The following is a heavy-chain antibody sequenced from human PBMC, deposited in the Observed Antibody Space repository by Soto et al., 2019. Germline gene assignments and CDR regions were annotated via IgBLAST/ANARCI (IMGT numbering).Heavy chain of an antibody. CDR2: IKSKTDGGTT. D-gene: IGHD3-3*01. CDR3: TRSIITYYDFWRGNDAFDI. J-gene: IGHJ3*02. Sequence: EVQLVESGGGLVKPGGSLRLSCAASGFTFSNAWMSWVRQAPGKGLEWVGRIKSKTDGGTTDYAAPVKGRFTISRDDSKNTLYLQMNSLKTEDTAVYYCTRSIITYYDFWRGNDAFDIWGQGTMVTVSS. CDR1: GFTFSNAW. V-gene: IGHV3-15*01.